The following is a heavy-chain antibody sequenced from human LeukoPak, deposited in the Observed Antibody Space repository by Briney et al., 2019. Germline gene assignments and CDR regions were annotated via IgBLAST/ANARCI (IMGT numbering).Heavy chain of an antibody. D-gene: IGHD3-10*01. V-gene: IGHV3-21*01. J-gene: IGHJ4*02. Sequence: GGSLRLSCAASGFTFSSYSMNRVRQAPGKGLEWVSSISSSSSYIYYADSVKGRFTISRDNAKNSLYLQMNSLRAEDTAVYYCARSLWFGELLFGTREYYFDYWGQGTLVTVSS. CDR2: ISSSSSYI. CDR3: ARSLWFGELLFGTREYYFDY. CDR1: GFTFSSYS.